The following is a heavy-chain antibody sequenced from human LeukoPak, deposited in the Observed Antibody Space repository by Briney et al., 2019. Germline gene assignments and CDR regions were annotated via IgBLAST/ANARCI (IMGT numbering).Heavy chain of an antibody. J-gene: IGHJ4*02. D-gene: IGHD4-17*01. CDR1: GGSISSGEYY. CDR2: IYYSGST. V-gene: IGHV4-30-2*03. CDR3: ARHVVSTVTFDY. Sequence: SQTLSLTCAVSGGSISSGEYYWGWIRQHPGKDLEWIGSIYYSGSTYYNPSLKSRVTISVDTSKNQFSLKLSSVTAADTAVYYCARHVVSTVTFDYWGQGTLVTVSS.